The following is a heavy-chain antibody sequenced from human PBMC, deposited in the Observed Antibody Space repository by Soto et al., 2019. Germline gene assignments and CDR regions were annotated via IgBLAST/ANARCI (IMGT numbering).Heavy chain of an antibody. CDR2: IYYSGST. CDR1: GGSISSYY. CDR3: ARHNYGSGSTYFDY. V-gene: IGHV4-59*08. J-gene: IGHJ4*02. D-gene: IGHD3-10*01. Sequence: SETLSLTCTVSGGSISSYYWSWIRQPPGKGLEWIGYIYYSGSTNYNPSLKSRVTISVDTYKNQFSLKLNSMTAADTAVYYCARHNYGSGSTYFDYWGQGTLVTVSS.